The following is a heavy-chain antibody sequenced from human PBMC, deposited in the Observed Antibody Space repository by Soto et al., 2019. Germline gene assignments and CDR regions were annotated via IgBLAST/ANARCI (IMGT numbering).Heavy chain of an antibody. CDR1: GGSISDYY. D-gene: IGHD3-22*01. CDR2: ISDSGST. CDR3: ARDDYYDI. V-gene: IGHV4-59*01. Sequence: QVQLQESGPGLVKPSETLSLTCTVSGGSISDYYWCWIRQPPGKGLEWIGYISDSGSTSYSPSLKIRVTISVDTSKNQFSLKLTSVTAADTAVYYCARDDYYDIWGQGTMGTVSS. J-gene: IGHJ3*02.